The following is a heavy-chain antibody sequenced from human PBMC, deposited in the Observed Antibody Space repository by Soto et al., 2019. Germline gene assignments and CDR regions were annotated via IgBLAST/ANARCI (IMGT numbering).Heavy chain of an antibody. D-gene: IGHD6-13*01. Sequence: GGSLRLSCAASGCTFSGSAMHWVRQASGKGLEWVGRIRSKANSYATAYAASVKGRFTISRDDSKNTAYLQMNSLKTEDTAVYYCTRRGEQPGYYYYYMDVWGKGTTVTVSS. CDR2: IRSKANSYAT. CDR1: GCTFSGSA. CDR3: TRRGEQPGYYYYYMDV. J-gene: IGHJ6*03. V-gene: IGHV3-73*01.